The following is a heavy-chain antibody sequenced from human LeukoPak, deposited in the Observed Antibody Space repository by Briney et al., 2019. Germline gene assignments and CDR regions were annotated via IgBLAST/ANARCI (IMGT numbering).Heavy chain of an antibody. V-gene: IGHV1-69*04. Sequence: ASVKVSCKASGSTFSSYAISWVRQAPGQGLEWMGRIIPILGIANYAQKFQGRVTITADKSTSTAYMELSSLRSEDTAVYYCARDPVDTSMVTIAFDIWGQGTMVTVSS. D-gene: IGHD5-18*01. CDR1: GSTFSSYA. CDR3: ARDPVDTSMVTIAFDI. J-gene: IGHJ3*02. CDR2: IIPILGIA.